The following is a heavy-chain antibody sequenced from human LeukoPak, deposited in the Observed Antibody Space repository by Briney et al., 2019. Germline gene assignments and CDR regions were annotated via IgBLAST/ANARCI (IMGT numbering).Heavy chain of an antibody. V-gene: IGHV4-30-4*08. D-gene: IGHD1-1*01. CDR3: ARAERNAFDI. CDR1: GGSICSGDYY. J-gene: IGHJ3*02. Sequence: SETLSLTCTVSGGSICSGDYYWSWIRQPPGKGLEWIGYIYYSGSTYYNPSLKSRVTISVDTSKNQFSLKLSSVTAADTAVYYCARAERNAFDIWGQGTMVTVSS. CDR2: IYYSGST.